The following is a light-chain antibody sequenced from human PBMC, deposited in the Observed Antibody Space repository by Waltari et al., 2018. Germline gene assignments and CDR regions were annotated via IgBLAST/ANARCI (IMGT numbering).Light chain of an antibody. V-gene: IGLV3-1*01. Sequence: SYELTQPPSVSVSPGQTASITCSGEKVGDKFACWYQQKPGHSPVLVIYHCSKRPTGSPERIAGSSSGNPATLTIRGTQALDEADFYCQASDSSPVEFGGGTKLTVL. J-gene: IGLJ2*01. CDR1: KVGDKF. CDR3: QASDSSPVE. CDR2: HCS.